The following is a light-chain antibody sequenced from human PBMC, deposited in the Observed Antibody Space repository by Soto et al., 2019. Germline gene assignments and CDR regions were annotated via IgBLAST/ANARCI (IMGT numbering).Light chain of an antibody. CDR1: QSVSSN. Sequence: EILLTQSPATLSLSPGXRXTLSXMASQSVSSNLAWYQQKPGQAPSLLIYGAFTRATGIPARFSGTGSGTEFTLTISSLQSEDFALYYCQQYNDWPLTFGQGTKVDIK. J-gene: IGKJ1*01. CDR3: QQYNDWPLT. CDR2: GAF. V-gene: IGKV3-15*01.